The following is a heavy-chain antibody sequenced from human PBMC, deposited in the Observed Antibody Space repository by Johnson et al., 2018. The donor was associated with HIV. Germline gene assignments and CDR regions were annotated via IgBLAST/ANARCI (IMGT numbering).Heavy chain of an antibody. J-gene: IGHJ3*02. CDR2: VNWNGGST. CDR3: ARWVGDIVVVPAAADSFDI. Sequence: VQLVESGGGVVRPGGSLRLSCAASRFTFDDYGMSWVRQAPGKGLEWVSGVNWNGGSTGYADSVKGRFTISSDNAKNSLYLQMNSLRDEDTALYYCARWVGDIVVVPAAADSFDIWGQGTMVTVSS. V-gene: IGHV3-20*04. CDR1: RFTFDDYG. D-gene: IGHD2-2*01.